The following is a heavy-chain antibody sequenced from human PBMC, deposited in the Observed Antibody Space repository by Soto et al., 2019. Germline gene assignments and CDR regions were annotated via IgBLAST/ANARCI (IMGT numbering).Heavy chain of an antibody. Sequence: SETLSRTWAVYGGSFSCYYWSWMRQPPGKGLEWIGEINHSGSTNYNPSLKSRVTISVDTSKNQFSLKLSSVTAADTAVYYCRGSSFYYYYYYGMDVWGQGTTVTVSS. CDR1: GGSFSCYY. V-gene: IGHV4-34*01. J-gene: IGHJ6*02. D-gene: IGHD6-6*01. CDR2: INHSGST. CDR3: RGSSFYYYYYYGMDV.